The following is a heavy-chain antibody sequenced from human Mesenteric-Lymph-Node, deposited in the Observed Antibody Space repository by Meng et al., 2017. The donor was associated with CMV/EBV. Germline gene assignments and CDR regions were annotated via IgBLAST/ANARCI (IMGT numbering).Heavy chain of an antibody. V-gene: IGHV4-39*01. Sequence: GSLRLSCTVSGGSISSSSYYWGWIRQPPGKGLEWIGSIYYSGSTYYNPSLKSRVTISVDTSKNQFSLKLSSVTAADTAVYYCARVNIAAAGVRFDYWGQGTLVTVSS. CDR1: GGSISSSSYY. CDR3: ARVNIAAAGVRFDY. J-gene: IGHJ4*02. D-gene: IGHD6-13*01. CDR2: IYYSGST.